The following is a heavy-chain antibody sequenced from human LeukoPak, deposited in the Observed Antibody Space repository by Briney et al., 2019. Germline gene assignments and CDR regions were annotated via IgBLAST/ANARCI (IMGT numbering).Heavy chain of an antibody. V-gene: IGHV3-30*18. CDR2: ISYDGSNK. CDR3: AKDPSSTLEWLVDY. D-gene: IGHD6-19*01. J-gene: IGHJ4*02. CDR1: GFTFSSYG. Sequence: PGRSLILSCAASGFTFSSYGMHWGRQAPGKGLEWVAVISYDGSNKYYADSVKGRFTISRDNSKNTLYLQMNSLRAEDTAVHYCAKDPSSTLEWLVDYWGQGTLVTVSS.